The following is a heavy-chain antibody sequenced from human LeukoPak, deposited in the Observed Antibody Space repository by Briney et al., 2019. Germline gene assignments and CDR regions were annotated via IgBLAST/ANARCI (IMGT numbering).Heavy chain of an antibody. Sequence: SETLSLTCTVSGYSISTGYYWDWIRQPPGKGLEWIGTFYHGGSTYYNPSLKSRVTISVDTSKNQFSLNLTSVTAADTAVYYCATSVRIAAAGFNWFDPLGPGNPGHRLL. CDR3: ATSVRIAAAGFNWFDP. D-gene: IGHD6-13*01. J-gene: IGHJ5*02. CDR2: FYHGGST. CDR1: GYSISTGYY. V-gene: IGHV4-38-2*02.